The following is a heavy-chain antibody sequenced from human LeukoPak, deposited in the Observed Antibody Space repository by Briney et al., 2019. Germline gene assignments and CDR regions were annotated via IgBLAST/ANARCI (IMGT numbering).Heavy chain of an antibody. CDR2: IYSGGST. CDR1: GFTVSSIY. J-gene: IGHJ6*02. V-gene: IGHV3-66*01. D-gene: IGHD3-10*01. CDR3: ARDGVSMVRGVSYYGMDV. Sequence: GGSLRLSCAASGFTVSSIYMSWVRQAPGKGLVWVSVIYSGGSTYYADSVKGRFTISRDNSKNTLYLQMNSLRAEDTAVYYCARDGVSMVRGVSYYGMDVWGQGTTVTVSS.